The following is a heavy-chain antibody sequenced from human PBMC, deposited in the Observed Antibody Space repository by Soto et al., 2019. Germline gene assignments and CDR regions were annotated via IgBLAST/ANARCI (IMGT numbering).Heavy chain of an antibody. CDR2: ITTYNGNR. CDR1: GYTFKNYG. D-gene: IGHD6-19*01. J-gene: IGHJ4*02. V-gene: IGHV1-18*01. CDR3: ARDAQPKGVAADGASDY. Sequence: QVQLVQSGPEVKNPGASVKVSCKASGYTFKNYGIKWVRQAPGQGLEWVGWITTYNGNRYSAEKCQGRGTMTTATSKSTTYMELKSLTSDDTGVYYCARDAQPKGVAADGASDYWGQGTLVTVSS.